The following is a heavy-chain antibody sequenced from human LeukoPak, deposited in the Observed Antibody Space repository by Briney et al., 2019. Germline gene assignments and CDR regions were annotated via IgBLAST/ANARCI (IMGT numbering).Heavy chain of an antibody. J-gene: IGHJ5*02. V-gene: IGHV3-30*02. D-gene: IGHD4/OR15-4a*01. CDR3: VTSGANA. CDR2: IWYDGSNK. CDR1: GFTFSSYG. Sequence: GGSLRLSCAASGFTFSSYGMHWVRQAPGKGLEWVAVIWYDGSNKYYADSVKGRFTISRDNSKNTLYLQMSSLRPEDTAAYYCVTSGANAWGQGILVTVSS.